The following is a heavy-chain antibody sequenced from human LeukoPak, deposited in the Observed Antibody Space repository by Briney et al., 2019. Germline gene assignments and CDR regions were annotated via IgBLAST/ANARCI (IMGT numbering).Heavy chain of an antibody. CDR2: IYHSGST. V-gene: IGHV4-59*01. CDR1: GGSIRSNY. CDR3: ARGGGGFWSGMNYFES. J-gene: IGHJ4*02. Sequence: SETLSLTCTVSGGSIRSNYWSWIRQPPGKGLEWIGYIYHSGSTNYNPSLKSRVTISLDTSKNQFSLKVRSVTAADTAVYYCARGGGGFWSGMNYFESWGQGTLVTVSS. D-gene: IGHD3-3*01.